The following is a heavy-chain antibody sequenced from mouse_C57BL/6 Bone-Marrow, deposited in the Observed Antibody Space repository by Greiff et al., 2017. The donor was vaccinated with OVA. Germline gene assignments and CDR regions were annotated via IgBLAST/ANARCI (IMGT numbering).Heavy chain of an antibody. J-gene: IGHJ2*01. V-gene: IGHV3-6*01. Sequence: ESGPGLVKPSQSLSLTCSVTGYSITSGYYWNWIRQFPGNKLEWMGYISYDGSNNYNPSLKNRISITRDTSKTQFFLKLNSVTTEDTATYYCAREGLPPYYFDYWGQGTTLTVSS. CDR3: AREGLPPYYFDY. CDR1: GYSITSGYY. CDR2: ISYDGSN. D-gene: IGHD2-4*01.